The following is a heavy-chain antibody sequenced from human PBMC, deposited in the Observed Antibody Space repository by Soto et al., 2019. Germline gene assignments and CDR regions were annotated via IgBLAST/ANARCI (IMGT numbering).Heavy chain of an antibody. J-gene: IGHJ4*02. D-gene: IGHD2-8*01. CDR3: AHGGVAVYEGGFDS. Sequence: QITLKESGPTLVKPTQTLTLTCTFSGFSFTTSGVGVGWIRRPPGKGLQWLALIYWDDDKRYSPSLKGRLTVTRDTSKNQLVLTMTNMDPVDTATYYCAHGGVAVYEGGFDSWGQGTLVTVSS. CDR1: GFSFTTSGVG. CDR2: IYWDDDK. V-gene: IGHV2-5*02.